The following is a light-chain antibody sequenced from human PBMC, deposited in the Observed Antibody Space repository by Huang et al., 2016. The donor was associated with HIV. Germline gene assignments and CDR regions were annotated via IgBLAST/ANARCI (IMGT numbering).Light chain of an antibody. CDR2: AAS. CDR1: QGISSY. CDR3: QQLNSYPEGFT. J-gene: IGKJ3*01. Sequence: IQLTQSPSSLSASVGDRVTITCRASQGISSYLASYQQKPGKAPKLLSYAASTLQSGVPSRFSGSGSGTEFTLTISSLQPEDFATYYCQQLNSYPEGFTFGPGTKVDIK. V-gene: IGKV1-9*01.